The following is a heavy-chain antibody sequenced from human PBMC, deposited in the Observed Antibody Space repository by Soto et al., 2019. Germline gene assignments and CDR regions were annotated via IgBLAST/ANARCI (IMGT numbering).Heavy chain of an antibody. V-gene: IGHV1-69*02. Sequence: SLKVYCKTSGNTFSSYTISCGRQTHGQGLEWMGRIIPILVIANYAQKFQGRVTITADKSTSTAYMELSSLRSEDTAVYYCARARYNWNDGDAFDIWGQGTMVTVSS. D-gene: IGHD1-1*01. J-gene: IGHJ3*02. CDR1: GNTFSSYT. CDR2: IIPILVIA. CDR3: ARARYNWNDGDAFDI.